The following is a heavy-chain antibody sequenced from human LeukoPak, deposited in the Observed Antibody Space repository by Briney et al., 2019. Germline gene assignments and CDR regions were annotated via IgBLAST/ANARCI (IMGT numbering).Heavy chain of an antibody. Sequence: GGSLRLSCAASGFTFSSYAMSWVRQAPGKGLEWVSAISGGGGSTYYADSVKGRFTISRDNFMNTLYLQMNSLRAEDTAVYYCAKGQTYFDYWGQGTLVTVSS. CDR2: ISGGGGST. D-gene: IGHD3-16*01. J-gene: IGHJ4*02. CDR1: GFTFSSYA. V-gene: IGHV3-23*01. CDR3: AKGQTYFDY.